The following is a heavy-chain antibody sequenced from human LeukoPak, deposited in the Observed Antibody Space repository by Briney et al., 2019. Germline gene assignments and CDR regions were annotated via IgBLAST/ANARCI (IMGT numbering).Heavy chain of an antibody. J-gene: IGHJ6*02. CDR1: GGSISSYY. Sequence: SETLSLTCTVSGGSISSYYRSWIRQPPGKGLEWIGYIYYSGSTNYNPSLKSRVTISVDTSKNQFSLKLSSVTAADTAVYYCARHIASISWYEAYYYGMDVWGQGTTVTVFS. V-gene: IGHV4-59*08. CDR3: ARHIASISWYEAYYYGMDV. CDR2: IYYSGST. D-gene: IGHD6-13*01.